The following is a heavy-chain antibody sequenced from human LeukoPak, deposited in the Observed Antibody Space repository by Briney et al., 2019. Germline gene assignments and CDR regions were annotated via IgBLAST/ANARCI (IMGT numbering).Heavy chain of an antibody. D-gene: IGHD1-1*01. J-gene: IGHJ4*02. Sequence: PGGSLRLSCAASGFTFSSYGMHWVRQAPGKGLEWVAVIWFDGSNNYYADSVKGRFTISRDNSKNTVCLQMNSLRVEDTAVYYCTREAGTTPFDYWGQGTLVTVSS. CDR2: IWFDGSNN. V-gene: IGHV3-33*01. CDR1: GFTFSSYG. CDR3: TREAGTTPFDY.